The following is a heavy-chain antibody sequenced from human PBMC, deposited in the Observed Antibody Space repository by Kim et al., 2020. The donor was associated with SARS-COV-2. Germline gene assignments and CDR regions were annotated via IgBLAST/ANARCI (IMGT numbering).Heavy chain of an antibody. CDR1: GFTVSSNY. V-gene: IGHV3-53*01. J-gene: IGHJ2*01. CDR2: IYSGGST. D-gene: IGHD6-19*01. CDR3: ARGVAVAGTFHWYFDL. Sequence: GGSLRLSCAASGFTVSSNYMSWVRQAPGKGLEWVSVIYSGGSTYYADSVKGRFTISRDNSKNTLYLQMNSLRAEDTAVYYCARGVAVAGTFHWYFDLWGRGTLVTVSS.